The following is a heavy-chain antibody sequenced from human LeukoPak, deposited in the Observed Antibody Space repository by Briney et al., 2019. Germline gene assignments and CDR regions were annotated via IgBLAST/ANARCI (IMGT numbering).Heavy chain of an antibody. CDR3: ARGYCSSTSCYLTRSAFDI. V-gene: IGHV1-8*01. Sequence: GASVKVSRKASGYTFTSYDINWVRQATGQGLEWMGWMNPNSGNTGYAQKFQGRVTMTRNTSISTAYMELSSLRSEDTAVYYCARGYCSSTSCYLTRSAFDIWGQGTMVTVSS. CDR1: GYTFTSYD. CDR2: MNPNSGNT. J-gene: IGHJ3*02. D-gene: IGHD2-2*01.